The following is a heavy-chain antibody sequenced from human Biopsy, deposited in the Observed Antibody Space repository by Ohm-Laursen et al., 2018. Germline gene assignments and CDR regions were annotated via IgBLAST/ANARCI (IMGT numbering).Heavy chain of an antibody. V-gene: IGHV4-31*01. CDR3: ARVYYFDSNVYFWFDR. J-gene: IGHJ5*02. CDR1: GGSISSGGYY. Sequence: TLSLTWTVSGGSISSGGYYWSWVRQRPGKGLEWIGYIFNSANTYYNPSLKNLITISGDTSKNQFSLKLNSVTAADTAVYYCARVYYFDSNVYFWFDRWGQGTLLTVSS. CDR2: IFNSANT. D-gene: IGHD3-22*01.